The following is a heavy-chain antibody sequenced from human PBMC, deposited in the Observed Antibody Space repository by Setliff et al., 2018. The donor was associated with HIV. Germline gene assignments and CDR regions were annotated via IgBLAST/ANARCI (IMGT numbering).Heavy chain of an antibody. V-gene: IGHV3-11*01. J-gene: IGHJ4*02. CDR2: ITNTGSST. Sequence: PGGSLRLSCAASGFTFSDYYLNWFRLAPGKGLEWISHITNTGSSTNYADAVKGRFTISRDNAKYSLYLQMNTLRGEDTAVYYCMYGGRTATTHWGQGTLVTVSS. D-gene: IGHD4-17*01. CDR3: MYGGRTATTH. CDR1: GFTFSDYY.